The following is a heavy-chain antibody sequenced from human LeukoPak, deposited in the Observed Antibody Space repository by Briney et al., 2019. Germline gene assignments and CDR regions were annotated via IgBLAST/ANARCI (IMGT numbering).Heavy chain of an antibody. CDR1: GFTFSNYW. J-gene: IGHJ4*02. V-gene: IGHV3-74*01. CDR2: INSDESTT. Sequence: GGSLRLSCAASGFTFSNYWMHWVRQAPGKGLVWVSRINSDESTTTYADSAKGRFTISRDNAKNTLYLQMNSLRAEDTALYYCAKAKYSSGSYYFDYWGQGTLVTVSS. CDR3: AKAKYSSGSYYFDY. D-gene: IGHD6-19*01.